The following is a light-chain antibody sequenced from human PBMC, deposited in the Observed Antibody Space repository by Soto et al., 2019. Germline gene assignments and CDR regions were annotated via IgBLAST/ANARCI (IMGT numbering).Light chain of an antibody. CDR1: QSVSSN. Sequence: EVVMTQSPVTLSASPGERATLSCRASQSVSSNLAWYQQKTGQAPRLLIYGASTRATGIPARFSGSGSGTEFTLTISSLQSEDFALYYCQQYNDWPPWTFGQGTKVEIK. CDR3: QQYNDWPPWT. J-gene: IGKJ1*01. V-gene: IGKV3-15*01. CDR2: GAS.